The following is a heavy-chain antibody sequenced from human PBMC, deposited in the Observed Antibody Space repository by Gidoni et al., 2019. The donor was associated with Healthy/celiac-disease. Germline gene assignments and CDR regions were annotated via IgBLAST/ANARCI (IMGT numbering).Heavy chain of an antibody. Sequence: QVQLQESGPGLVKPSETLSLTCTVSGGSISSYYWRWIRQPPGKGLEWIGYIYYSGSTNYNPSLKSRVTISVDTSKNQFSLKLSSVTAADTAVYYCARNVLLWFGELSGMDVWGQGTTVTVSS. D-gene: IGHD3-10*01. J-gene: IGHJ6*02. CDR3: ARNVLLWFGELSGMDV. CDR1: GGSISSYY. V-gene: IGHV4-59*01. CDR2: IYYSGST.